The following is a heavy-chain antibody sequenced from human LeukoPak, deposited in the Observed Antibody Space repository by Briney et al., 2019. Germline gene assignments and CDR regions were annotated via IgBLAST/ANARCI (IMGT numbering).Heavy chain of an antibody. CDR3: ASLEVRGVTNYYGMDV. CDR2: ISAYNGNT. V-gene: IGHV1-18*01. CDR1: GYSFTNEW. Sequence: GESLKISCKGSGYSFTNEWIGWVRRAPGQGLEWMGWISAYNGNTNYAQKLQGRVTMTTDTSTSTAYMELRSLRSDDTAVYYCASLEVRGVTNYYGMDVWGQGTTVTVSS. D-gene: IGHD3-10*01. J-gene: IGHJ6*02.